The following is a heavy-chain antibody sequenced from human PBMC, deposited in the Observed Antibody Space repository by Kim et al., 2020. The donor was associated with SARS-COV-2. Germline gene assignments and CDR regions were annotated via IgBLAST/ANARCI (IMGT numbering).Heavy chain of an antibody. CDR2: ISSNGGST. J-gene: IGHJ4*02. D-gene: IGHD6-6*01. Sequence: GGSLRLSCSASGFTFSSYAMHWVRQAPGKGLEYVSAISSNGGSTYYADSVKGRFTISRDNSKNTLYLQMSSLRAEDTAVYYCVKVRWDDRSSSLRLFHYWGQGPLVTVPS. CDR1: GFTFSSYA. V-gene: IGHV3-64D*09. CDR3: VKVRWDDRSSSLRLFHY.